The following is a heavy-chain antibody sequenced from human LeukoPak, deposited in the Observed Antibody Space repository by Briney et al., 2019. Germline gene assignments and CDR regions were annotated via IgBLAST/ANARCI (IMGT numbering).Heavy chain of an antibody. J-gene: IGHJ4*02. Sequence: GESLRLSCTASGFTFSDYYMGWIRRAPGKGLEWVAYMSESGTTIYHADSVKGGFTISRDNAKNSLYLQMNSLRAEDTAIYYCAHLRARSRIDNWGQGSLVTVSS. D-gene: IGHD6-13*01. V-gene: IGHV3-11*01. CDR3: AHLRARSRIDN. CDR2: MSESGTTI. CDR1: GFTFSDYY.